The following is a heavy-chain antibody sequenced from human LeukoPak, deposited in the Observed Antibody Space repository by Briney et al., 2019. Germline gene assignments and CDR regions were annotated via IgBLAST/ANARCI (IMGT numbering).Heavy chain of an antibody. CDR3: ARMYYYDNSGDDNWFDP. CDR2: LNPNTGNT. J-gene: IGHJ5*02. CDR1: GYSFTNYD. D-gene: IGHD3-22*01. Sequence: GASVKVFCKASGYSFTNYDINWVRQATGQGLEWMGWLNPNTGNTGYAQKFQGRVTITRNTSISTAYLELSSLRSEDTAIYYCARMYYYDNSGDDNWFDPWGQGTLVTVSS. V-gene: IGHV1-8*03.